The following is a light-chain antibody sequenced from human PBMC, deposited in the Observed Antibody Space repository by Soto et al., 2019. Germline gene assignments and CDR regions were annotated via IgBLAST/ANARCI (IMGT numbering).Light chain of an antibody. CDR1: QIVNSKY. CDR3: VQYDEPPSRWT. CDR2: DAY. Sequence: EIVLTQSPGTLSLSPGERGTVSCRASQIVNSKYLAWYQHRPGQAPRLLIYDAYRRATGIPDRFSGSASGTDIILTINRLEPEDFAVYYCVQYDEPPSRWTFGQGTKV. J-gene: IGKJ1*01. V-gene: IGKV3-20*01.